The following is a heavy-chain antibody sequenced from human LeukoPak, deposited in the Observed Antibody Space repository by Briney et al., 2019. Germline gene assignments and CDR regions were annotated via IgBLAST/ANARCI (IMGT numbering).Heavy chain of an antibody. V-gene: IGHV4-39*07. Sequence: SETLSLTCTVSGGSISSSSYYWGWIRQPPGKGLEWIGSIYYSGSTYYNPSLKSRVTISADTSKNQFSLKLSSVTAADTAVYYCARDGGAAATTNWFDPWGQGTLVTVSS. CDR1: GGSISSSSYY. J-gene: IGHJ5*02. CDR3: ARDGGAAATTNWFDP. CDR2: IYYSGST. D-gene: IGHD6-13*01.